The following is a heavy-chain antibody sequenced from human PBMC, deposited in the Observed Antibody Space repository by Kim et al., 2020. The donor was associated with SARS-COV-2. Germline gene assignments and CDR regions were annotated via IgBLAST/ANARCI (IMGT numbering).Heavy chain of an antibody. D-gene: IGHD2-21*01. CDR1: GGSISTDRYY. CDR2: VFHTGNT. V-gene: IGHV4-39*01. J-gene: IGHJ4*02. CDR3: ARRWLYFQVFDL. Sequence: SETLSLTCSVSGGSISTDRYYWGWIRQPPGKSLEWIGSVFHTGNTYYNPSLKSRATILVDASKNQFFLNMMSVTAADTAVYFCARRWLYFQVFDLWGQGT.